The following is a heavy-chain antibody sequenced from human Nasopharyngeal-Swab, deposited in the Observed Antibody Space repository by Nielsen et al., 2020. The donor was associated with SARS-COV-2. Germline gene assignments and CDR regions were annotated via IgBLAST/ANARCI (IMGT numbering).Heavy chain of an antibody. D-gene: IGHD6-19*01. J-gene: IGHJ4*02. CDR1: GYTFTIYG. CDR3: ATRAVAGFFDY. CDR2: ISAYNGNT. Sequence: ASVKVSCKASGYTFTIYGITWVRQAPGQGLEWMGWISAYNGNTNYAQKLQGRVTMTTDTSTSTAYKELRSLRSDDTAVYYCATRAVAGFFDYWGQGTLVTVSS. V-gene: IGHV1-18*01.